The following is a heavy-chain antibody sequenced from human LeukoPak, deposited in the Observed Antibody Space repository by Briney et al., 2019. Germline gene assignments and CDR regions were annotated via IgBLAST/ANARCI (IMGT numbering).Heavy chain of an antibody. CDR3: ARASSSSWYDY. J-gene: IGHJ4*02. D-gene: IGHD6-13*01. V-gene: IGHV1-46*01. CDR1: GYTFTSYY. CDR2: INPSGGST. Sequence: SVTVSCKASGYTFTSYYMHWVRPAPGQGLEWMGIINPSGGSTSYAQKFQGRVTMTRDTSTSTVYMELSSLRSEDTAVYYCARASSSSWYDYWGQGTLVTVSS.